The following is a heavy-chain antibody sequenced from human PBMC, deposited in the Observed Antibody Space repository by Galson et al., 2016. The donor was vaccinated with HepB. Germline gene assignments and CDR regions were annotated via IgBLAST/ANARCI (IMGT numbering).Heavy chain of an antibody. CDR1: GDSITKDSYY. V-gene: IGHV4-61*02. Sequence: PLSLTCTVSGDSITKDSYYWTWLRQPAGKGLELIGRLYTDGDTRYNPSLNSRVSMSLDTSKNQFSLQLSSVTAADTAVYYCARWISVAGHYYFDYWGQGILVTVSS. CDR2: LYTDGDT. J-gene: IGHJ4*02. D-gene: IGHD6-19*01. CDR3: ARWISVAGHYYFDY.